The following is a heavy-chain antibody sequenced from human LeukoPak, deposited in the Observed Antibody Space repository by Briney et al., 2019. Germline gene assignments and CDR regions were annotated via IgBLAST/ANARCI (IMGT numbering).Heavy chain of an antibody. D-gene: IGHD2-15*01. Sequence: PGESLTLACIVTGFTFNSDAMGWVRNAQGKGLEWVSGISGCGDSTYYADSVKGPFTMSRDNSKNTLYLQMNSLRVEGTAVYYSVKYRGRMWVQVANWGQGTLVTVSS. CDR1: GFTFNSDA. CDR3: VKYRGRMWVQVAN. V-gene: IGHV3-23*01. CDR2: ISGCGDST. J-gene: IGHJ4*02.